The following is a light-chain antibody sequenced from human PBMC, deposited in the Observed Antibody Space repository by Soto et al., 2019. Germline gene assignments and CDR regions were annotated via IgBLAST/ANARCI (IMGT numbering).Light chain of an antibody. CDR2: DAS. CDR1: QSVSSY. CDR3: QERSNWPAT. Sequence: EIVLTQSPATLSLSSVQRXTLXCRASQSVSSYLGWYQQKPGQAPRLLIYDASNRATGIPARFSGSGSGTDFTLTISSLEPEDFAVYYCQERSNWPATFGGGTKVDIK. V-gene: IGKV3-11*01. J-gene: IGKJ4*01.